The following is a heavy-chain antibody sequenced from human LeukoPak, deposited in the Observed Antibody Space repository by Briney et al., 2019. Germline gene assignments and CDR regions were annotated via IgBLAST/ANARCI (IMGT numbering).Heavy chain of an antibody. J-gene: IGHJ4*02. CDR3: ARHSQHSRDLGSARNLDY. CDR2: IHYSGST. Sequence: SETLSLTCTVSGGSISSYYWSWIRQPPGEVLEWIGYIHYSGSTNYNPSLKSRVTISVDTSKNLFSLRLTSVTAADTAVYYCARHSQHSRDLGSARNLDYWGQGTLVTVSS. V-gene: IGHV4-59*08. CDR1: GGSISSYY. D-gene: IGHD7-27*01.